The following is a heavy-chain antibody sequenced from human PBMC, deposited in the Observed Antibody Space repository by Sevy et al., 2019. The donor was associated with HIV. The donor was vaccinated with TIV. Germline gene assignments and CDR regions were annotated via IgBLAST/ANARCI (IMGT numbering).Heavy chain of an antibody. D-gene: IGHD3-22*01. Sequence: GGSLRLSCTASGFTFGDYAMSWFRQAPGKGLEWVGFIRSKTYGGTTEYAASVKGRFIISRDDSKSIAYLRMNSLKTEYTAVYFCTRASVRAYFDSSGYALYWGQGTLVTVSS. CDR1: GFTFGDYA. CDR2: IRSKTYGGTT. J-gene: IGHJ4*02. V-gene: IGHV3-49*03. CDR3: TRASVRAYFDSSGYALY.